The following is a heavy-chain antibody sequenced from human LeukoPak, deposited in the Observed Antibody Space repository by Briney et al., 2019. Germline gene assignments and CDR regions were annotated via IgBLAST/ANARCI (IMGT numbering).Heavy chain of an antibody. V-gene: IGHV4-4*07. CDR2: IYTSGST. D-gene: IGHD2-2*01. Sequence: SETLSLTCTVSGGSISSYYWSWIRQPAGKGLEWIWRIYTSGSTNYNPSLKSRVTMSVDTSKNQFSLRLSSVTAADTAVYYFARGDCSSTSCYNFDYWGQGTLVTVSS. CDR1: GGSISSYY. CDR3: ARGDCSSTSCYNFDY. J-gene: IGHJ4*02.